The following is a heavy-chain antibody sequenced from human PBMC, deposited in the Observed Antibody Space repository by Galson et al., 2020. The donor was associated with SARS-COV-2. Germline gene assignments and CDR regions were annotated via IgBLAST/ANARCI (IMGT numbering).Heavy chain of an antibody. V-gene: IGHV3-7*01. J-gene: IGHJ4*02. CDR3: ARDEDGYNDV. CDR2: VKEDGSEK. D-gene: IGHD5-12*01. CDR1: GFTFSRYW. Sequence: GESLKISCSASGFTFSRYWMSWVRQAPGKGLAWAASVKEDGSEKYYVDSVRGRFIISRDNAKNSLFLQMNNLRADDTAVYYCARDEDGYNDVWGQGTLVAVSS.